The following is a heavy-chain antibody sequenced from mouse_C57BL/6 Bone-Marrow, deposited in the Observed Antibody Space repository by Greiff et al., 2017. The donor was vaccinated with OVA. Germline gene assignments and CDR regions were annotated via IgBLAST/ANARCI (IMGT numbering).Heavy chain of an antibody. CDR2: RYYSGTI. J-gene: IGHJ4*01. D-gene: IGHD3-2*02. CDR3: ARDGSSGYVDYYAMDY. V-gene: IGHV3-5*01. Sequence: EVKVVESGPGLVKPSQTVFLTCTVTGISITTGNYRWSWLRQFPGNKLEWIGSRYYSGTITYNPSLTSLTTITRDTPKNQFCLEMNSLTAEDTATYDCARDGSSGYVDYYAMDYWGQGTSVTVSS. CDR1: GISITTGNYR.